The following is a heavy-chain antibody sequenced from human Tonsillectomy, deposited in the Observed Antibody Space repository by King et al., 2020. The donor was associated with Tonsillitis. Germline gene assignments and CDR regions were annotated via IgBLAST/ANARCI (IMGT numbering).Heavy chain of an antibody. CDR2: IYYSGST. V-gene: IGHV4-39*01. D-gene: IGHD5-18*01. J-gene: IGHJ5*02. CDR1: GGSISSSSYY. Sequence: QLQESGPGLVKPSETLSLTCTVSGGSISSSSYYWGWIRQPPGKGLEWIGSIYYSGSTYYNPSLKSRVTISVDTSKNQFSLKLSSVTAADTAVYYCARQLAEIQLWLRWFAPWGQGTLVTVSS. CDR3: ARQLAEIQLWLRWFAP.